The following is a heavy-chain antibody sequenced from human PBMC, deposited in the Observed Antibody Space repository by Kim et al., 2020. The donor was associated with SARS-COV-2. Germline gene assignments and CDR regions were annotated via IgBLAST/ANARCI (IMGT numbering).Heavy chain of an antibody. CDR2: YYYSGST. J-gene: IGHJ5*02. D-gene: IGHD3-22*01. V-gene: IGHV4-59*01. CDR1: GVSITSYF. CDR3: AREGAPLTFGGYYYTNWLDP. Sequence: SETLSLTCTVSGVSITSYFWSWIRQPPEKGLEWIGYYYYSGSTNYNPSLKSRVTMSVDTSKNQFSLKLTSVTAADTAVYYCAREGAPLTFGGYYYTNWLDPWGQGTLVTVSS.